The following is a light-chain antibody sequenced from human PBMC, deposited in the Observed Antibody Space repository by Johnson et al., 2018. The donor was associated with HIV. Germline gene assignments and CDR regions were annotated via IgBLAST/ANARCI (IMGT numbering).Light chain of an antibody. J-gene: IGLJ1*01. CDR2: DDN. CDR3: GTWDSSVSGFV. Sequence: QSVLTQPPSVSAAPGQLVTISCSGSTSNIGKNDVSWYQQFPGTAPKVLIYDDNKRPSGIPDRVSGSKYGTSATLGITGLQTGDEAYYYCGTWDSSVSGFVFGTGPKVTVL. CDR1: TSNIGKND. V-gene: IGLV1-51*01.